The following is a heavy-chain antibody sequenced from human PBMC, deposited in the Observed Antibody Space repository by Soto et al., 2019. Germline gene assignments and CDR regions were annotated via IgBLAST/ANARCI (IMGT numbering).Heavy chain of an antibody. V-gene: IGHV1-18*01. CDR2: ISAYNGNT. D-gene: IGHD6-19*01. CDR1: GYSFTSYG. J-gene: IGHJ5*02. Sequence: ASVKVSCEASGYSFTSYGISWVRQAPGQGLEWMGWISAYNGNTNYAQKLQGRVTMTTDTSTSTAYMELRSLRSDDTAVYYCARDGSGSGWYFGFDPWGQGTLVTVSS. CDR3: ARDGSGSGWYFGFDP.